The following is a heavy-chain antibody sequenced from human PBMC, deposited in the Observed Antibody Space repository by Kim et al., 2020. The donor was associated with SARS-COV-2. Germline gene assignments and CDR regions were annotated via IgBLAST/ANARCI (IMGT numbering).Heavy chain of an antibody. V-gene: IGHV1-18*01. CDR1: GYTFTSYG. CDR3: ARAAIRGYSPYWFDP. Sequence: ASVKVSCKASGYTFTSYGISWVRQAPGQGLEWMGWISAYNGNTNYAQKLQGRVTMTTDTSTSTAYMELRSLRSDDTAVYYCARAAIRGYSPYWFDPWGQGTLVTVSS. CDR2: ISAYNGNT. D-gene: IGHD5-18*01. J-gene: IGHJ5*02.